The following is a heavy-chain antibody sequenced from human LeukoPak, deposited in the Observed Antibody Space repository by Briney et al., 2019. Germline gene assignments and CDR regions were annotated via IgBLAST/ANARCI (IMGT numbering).Heavy chain of an antibody. CDR2: IRNKVNSYIT. CDR3: TRVAPVTGSRYFDY. J-gene: IGHJ4*02. CDR1: GFTFSDHY. D-gene: IGHD6-19*01. Sequence: GGSLRLSCAASGFTFSDHYMDWVRQAPGKGLDWVGRIRNKVNSYITEYAASVTGRFTISRDDSKNSLYLQMNSLKTEDTAVYYCTRVAPVTGSRYFDYWGQGALVTVPS. V-gene: IGHV3-72*01.